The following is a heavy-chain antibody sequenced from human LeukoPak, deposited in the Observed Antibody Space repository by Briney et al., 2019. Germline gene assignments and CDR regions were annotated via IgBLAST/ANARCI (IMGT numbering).Heavy chain of an antibody. CDR1: GFTFSSYG. Sequence: PGGSLRLSCAASGFTFSSYGMSWVRQAPGKGLEWVSAISGSGGSTYYADSVRGRFTISRDNAESSLYLQMNSLRAEDTAVYYCARGHWGLDYWGRGTLVTVSS. J-gene: IGHJ4*02. V-gene: IGHV3-23*01. CDR3: ARGHWGLDY. D-gene: IGHD7-27*01. CDR2: ISGSGGST.